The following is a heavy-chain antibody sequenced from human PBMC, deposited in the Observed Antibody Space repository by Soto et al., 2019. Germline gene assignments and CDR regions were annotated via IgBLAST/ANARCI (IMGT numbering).Heavy chain of an antibody. CDR1: GGSISSGDYY. D-gene: IGHD3-3*01. J-gene: IGHJ6*02. V-gene: IGHV4-30-4*01. Sequence: SETLSLTCTVSGGSISSGDYYWSWIRQPPGKGLEWIGYIYYSGSTYYNPSLKSRVTISVDTSKNQFSLKLSSVTAADTAVYYCARGDFWSGYGVWGQGTTVTVSS. CDR3: ARGDFWSGYGV. CDR2: IYYSGST.